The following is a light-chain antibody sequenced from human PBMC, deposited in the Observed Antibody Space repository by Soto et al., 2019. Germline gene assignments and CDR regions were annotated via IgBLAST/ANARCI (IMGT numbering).Light chain of an antibody. Sequence: QSALTQPRSVSGSPGQSVAISCTATSSDVGGFDFVSWYQQHPGKAPKLVIYDVSKRPSGVPDRFSGSRSGDTASLTISGLQAEDEADYYCCLYTASYSAFGGGTKLTVL. CDR3: CLYTASYSA. CDR1: SSDVGGFDF. CDR2: DVS. V-gene: IGLV2-11*01. J-gene: IGLJ3*02.